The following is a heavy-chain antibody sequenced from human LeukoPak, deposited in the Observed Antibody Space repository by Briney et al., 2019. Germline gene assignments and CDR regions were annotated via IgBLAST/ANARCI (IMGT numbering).Heavy chain of an antibody. Sequence: SETLSLTCTVSGGSISSGSYYWSWIRQPAGKGLEWIGRIDTSGSTNYNPSLRSRVTISVDTSKNQFSLKLSSVTAADTAVYYCAREGGYSYGDAPLHFDYWGQGTLVTVSS. CDR2: IDTSGST. V-gene: IGHV4-61*02. CDR3: AREGGYSYGDAPLHFDY. D-gene: IGHD5-18*01. J-gene: IGHJ4*02. CDR1: GGSISSGSYY.